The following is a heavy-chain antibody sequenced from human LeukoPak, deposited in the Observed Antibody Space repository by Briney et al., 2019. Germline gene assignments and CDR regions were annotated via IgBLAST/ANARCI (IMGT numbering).Heavy chain of an antibody. CDR3: AKGGSSWWAAYYYYYYMDV. CDR1: GFTFTNYN. J-gene: IGHJ6*03. V-gene: IGHV1-46*01. CDR2: INPSGGST. D-gene: IGHD6-13*01. Sequence: ASVKVSCKASGFTFTNYNMHWVRQAPGQGLEWMGIINPSGGSTSYAQKFQGRVTMTRDTSTSTVYMELSSLRSDDTAVYYCAKGGSSWWAAYYYYYYMDVWGKGTTVTISS.